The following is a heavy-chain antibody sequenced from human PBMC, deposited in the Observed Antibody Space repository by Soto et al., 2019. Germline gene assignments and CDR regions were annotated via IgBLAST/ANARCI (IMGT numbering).Heavy chain of an antibody. CDR2: IYYSGST. Sequence: PSETLSLTCTVSVGSISSSRYYWGWIRQPPGKGLELIGSIYYSGSTYYNPSLKSRVTISVDTSKNQFSLRLSSVTAADTALYYCARLSGNYPDYWGQGTLVTVSS. CDR3: ARLSGNYPDY. J-gene: IGHJ4*02. CDR1: VGSISSSRYY. D-gene: IGHD1-7*01. V-gene: IGHV4-39*01.